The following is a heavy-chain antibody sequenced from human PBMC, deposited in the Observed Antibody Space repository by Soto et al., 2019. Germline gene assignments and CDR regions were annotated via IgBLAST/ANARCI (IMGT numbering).Heavy chain of an antibody. V-gene: IGHV5-51*01. Sequence: GESLKISCKGSGYSFTSYWIGWVRQMPGKGLEWMLIIYPGDSDTRYSPSFQGQVTISADKSISTAYLQWSSLKASDTAMYYCAITRANYYDSSGYYGTEYFQHWGQGTLVTVSS. CDR1: GYSFTSYW. J-gene: IGHJ1*01. CDR2: IYPGDSDT. D-gene: IGHD3-22*01. CDR3: AITRANYYDSSGYYGTEYFQH.